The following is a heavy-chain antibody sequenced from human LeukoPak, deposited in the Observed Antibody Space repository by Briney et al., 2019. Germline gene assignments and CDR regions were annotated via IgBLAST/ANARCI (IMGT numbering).Heavy chain of an antibody. D-gene: IGHD3-16*01. J-gene: IGHJ4*02. Sequence: GSLRLSCATSGFTFSRYAMNWIRQAPGKGLEGVSFISSDSPNKNYADSVKGRFTISRDNAKNSVYLQLNSLRAEDTAMYYCARDLGGPDYWGQGTLVTVSS. CDR3: ARDLGGPDY. V-gene: IGHV3-21*01. CDR1: GFTFSRYA. CDR2: ISSDSPNK.